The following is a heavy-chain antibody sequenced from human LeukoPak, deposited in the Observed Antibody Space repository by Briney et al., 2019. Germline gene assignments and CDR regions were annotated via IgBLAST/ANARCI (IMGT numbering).Heavy chain of an antibody. CDR1: GGSISSYY. D-gene: IGHD3-22*01. J-gene: IGHJ5*02. CDR3: ARDFYYDSSGEKWFDP. V-gene: IGHV4-59*01. Sequence: SETLSLTCTVSGGSISSYYWSWIRQPPGKGLEWIGYIYYSGSTNYNPSLKSRVTISVDTSKNQFSLKLSSVTAADTAVYYCARDFYYDSSGEKWFDPWGQGTLVTVSS. CDR2: IYYSGST.